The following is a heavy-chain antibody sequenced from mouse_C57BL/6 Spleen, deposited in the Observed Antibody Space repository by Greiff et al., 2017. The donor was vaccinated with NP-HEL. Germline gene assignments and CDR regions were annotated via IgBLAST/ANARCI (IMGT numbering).Heavy chain of an antibody. V-gene: IGHV1-64*01. CDR3: ARRGLYYDYDWFAY. CDR1: GYTFTSYW. D-gene: IGHD2-4*01. J-gene: IGHJ3*01. CDR2: IHPNSGST. Sequence: QVQLQQPGAELVKPGASVKLSCKASGYTFTSYWMHWVKQRPGQGLEWIGMIHPNSGSTNYNEKFKSKATLTVDKSSSTAYMQLSSLTSEDSAVYYCARRGLYYDYDWFAYWGQWTLVTVSA.